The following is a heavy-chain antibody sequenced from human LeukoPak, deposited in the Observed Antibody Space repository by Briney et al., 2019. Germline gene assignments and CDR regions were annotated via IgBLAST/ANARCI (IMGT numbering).Heavy chain of an antibody. CDR3: ARGVYGTTATFEF. J-gene: IGHJ4*02. D-gene: IGHD1-7*01. Sequence: SETLSLTCAASGGSFSGHYCSWIRQAPGKGLEWIGEIDHSGTADSNPSLKRRVTISVDTSKNEFSLRLNSVTGADTAVYYCARGVYGTTATFEFWGQGTLVTVSS. CDR2: IDHSGTA. V-gene: IGHV4-34*01. CDR1: GGSFSGHY.